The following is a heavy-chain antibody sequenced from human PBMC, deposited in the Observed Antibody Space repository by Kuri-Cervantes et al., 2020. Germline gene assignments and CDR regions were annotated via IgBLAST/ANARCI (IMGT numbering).Heavy chain of an antibody. CDR2: IKSKTDGGTT. J-gene: IGHJ5*02. CDR1: GFTFSNAW. Sequence: ESLKISCAASGFTFSNAWMSWVRQAPGKGLEWVGRIKSKTDGGTTDYAAPVKGRFTISRDDSKNTLYLQMNSLKTEDTAVYYCTIVVVPAANWFDPWGQGTLVTVSS. CDR3: TIVVVPAANWFDP. V-gene: IGHV3-15*01. D-gene: IGHD2-2*01.